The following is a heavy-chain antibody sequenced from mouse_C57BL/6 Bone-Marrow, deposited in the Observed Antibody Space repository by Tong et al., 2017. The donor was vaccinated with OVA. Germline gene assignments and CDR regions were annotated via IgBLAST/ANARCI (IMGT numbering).Heavy chain of an antibody. Sequence: VQLQESGPELVKPGASVKISCKASGYAFSSSWMNWVKQRPGQGLEWIGRIYPGDGDTNYNGKFKGKATLTADKSSSTAYMQLSSLTSVDSAVYFCAREQMMVTTFAYWGQGTLVTVSA. J-gene: IGHJ3*01. CDR2: IYPGDGDT. D-gene: IGHD2-3*01. CDR3: AREQMMVTTFAY. CDR1: GYAFSSSW. V-gene: IGHV1-82*01.